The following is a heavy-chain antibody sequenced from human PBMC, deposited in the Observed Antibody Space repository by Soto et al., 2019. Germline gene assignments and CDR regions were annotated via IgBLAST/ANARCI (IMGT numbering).Heavy chain of an antibody. CDR2: TYYRSKWYN. CDR1: GDSVSSNSAA. Sequence: SQTLSLTCAISGDSVSSNSAAWNWIRQSPSRGLEWLGRTYYRSKWYNDYAVSVKSRITINPDTSKNQFSLQLNSVTPEDTAVYYCARDRPGSPYCTNGVCYEPVGYFDYWGQGTLVTVSS. J-gene: IGHJ4*02. D-gene: IGHD2-8*01. CDR3: ARDRPGSPYCTNGVCYEPVGYFDY. V-gene: IGHV6-1*01.